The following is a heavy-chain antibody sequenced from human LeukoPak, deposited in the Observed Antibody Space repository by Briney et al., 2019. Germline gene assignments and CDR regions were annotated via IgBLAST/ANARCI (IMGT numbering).Heavy chain of an antibody. J-gene: IGHJ4*02. CDR3: ARGAGYCSSTSCPYGDYALFDY. V-gene: IGHV1-2*02. Sequence: EASVKVSCKASGYTFTGYYMHWVRQAPGQGLEWMGWINPNSGGTNYAQKLQDRVTMTTDTSTSTAYMELRSLRSDDTAVYYCARGAGYCSSTSCPYGDYALFDYWGQGTLVTVSS. CDR1: GYTFTGYY. CDR2: INPNSGGT. D-gene: IGHD2-2*01.